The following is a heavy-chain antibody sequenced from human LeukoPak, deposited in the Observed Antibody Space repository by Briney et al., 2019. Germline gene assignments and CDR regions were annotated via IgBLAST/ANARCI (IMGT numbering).Heavy chain of an antibody. CDR1: GDSVSSNSAA. V-gene: IGHV6-1*01. CDR3: SYGMDI. CDR2: TYYKSKWYK. J-gene: IGHJ6*02. Sequence: SQTLSLTCAISGDSVSSNSAAWNWIRQSPSRGLEWLGRTYYKSKWYKDYAESVKSRISINPDTSKNQFSLRLNSVTPEDTAVYYCSYGMDIWGQGTTVTVSS.